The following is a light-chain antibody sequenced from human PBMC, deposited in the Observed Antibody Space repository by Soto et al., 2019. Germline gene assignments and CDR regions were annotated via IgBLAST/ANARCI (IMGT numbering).Light chain of an antibody. J-gene: IGKJ4*01. CDR1: QNVGNY. Sequence: IVLTQSPATLSLSPGERATLSCRASQNVGNYLVWYQLKPGQAPRLLIYDASNRSTDIPARFSGSGSGTDFNLTISSLEHEDFAVYYCQQRSSWPLTFGGGTKVEIK. CDR2: DAS. CDR3: QQRSSWPLT. V-gene: IGKV3-11*01.